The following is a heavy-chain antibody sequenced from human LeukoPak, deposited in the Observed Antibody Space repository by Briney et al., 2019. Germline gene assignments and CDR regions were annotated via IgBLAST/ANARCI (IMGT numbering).Heavy chain of an antibody. J-gene: IGHJ4*02. D-gene: IGHD1-26*01. CDR2: MNPNSGNT. Sequence: ASVKVACKASGYTFTSYDINWVLQATGQGLEWMGWMNPNSGNTGYAQKFQGRVTMTRNTSISTAYMELSSLRSEDTAVYYCARRLVGATSPYYSDYWGQGTLVTVSS. CDR3: ARRLVGATSPYYSDY. CDR1: GYTFTSYD. V-gene: IGHV1-8*01.